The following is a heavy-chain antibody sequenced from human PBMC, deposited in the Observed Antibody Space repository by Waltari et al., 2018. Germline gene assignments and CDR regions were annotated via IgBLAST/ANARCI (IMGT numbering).Heavy chain of an antibody. J-gene: IGHJ3*02. Sequence: QVQLQQWGAGLLKPSETLSLTCAVYGGSFSDYYWSWIRQPPGKGLEWIGEINHSGSTNYNPSLKSRVTISVDTSKNQFSLKLSSVTAADTAVYYCARALYYYDSSGQRGDAFDIWGQGTMVTVSS. CDR1: GGSFSDYY. D-gene: IGHD3-22*01. CDR3: ARALYYYDSSGQRGDAFDI. CDR2: INHSGST. V-gene: IGHV4-34*01.